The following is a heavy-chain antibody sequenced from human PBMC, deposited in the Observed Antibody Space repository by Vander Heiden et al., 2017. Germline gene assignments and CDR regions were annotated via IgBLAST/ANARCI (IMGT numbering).Heavy chain of an antibody. V-gene: IGHV3-13*01. D-gene: IGHD3-22*01. CDR1: GFPFSSYD. J-gene: IGHJ4*02. CDR2: IGTAGDT. Sequence: EVQLVESGGGLVQPGGSLRLSCAASGFPFSSYDMHWVRQATGKGLEWVSAIGTAGDTYYPGSVKGRFTISRENAKNSLYLQMNSLRAGDTAVYYCARVRYYYDSSGYWPTTDYWGQGTLVTVSS. CDR3: ARVRYYYDSSGYWPTTDY.